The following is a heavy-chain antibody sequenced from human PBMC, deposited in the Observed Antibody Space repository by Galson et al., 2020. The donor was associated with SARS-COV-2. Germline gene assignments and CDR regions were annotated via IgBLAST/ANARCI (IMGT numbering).Heavy chain of an antibody. CDR2: VNTYNGNT. V-gene: IGHV1-18*04. CDR3: ARAFAIVPTAPKYYFDY. D-gene: IGHD2-2*01. CDR1: GYTFTSYT. J-gene: IGHJ4*02. Sequence: GESLKISCKPSGYTFTSYTITWVRQAPGQGLEWMGMVNTYNGNTNYAQNLQGRVTMTTDTSTTTAYMELRSLKSDDTAVYYCARAFAIVPTAPKYYFDYWGQGTLVTVSS.